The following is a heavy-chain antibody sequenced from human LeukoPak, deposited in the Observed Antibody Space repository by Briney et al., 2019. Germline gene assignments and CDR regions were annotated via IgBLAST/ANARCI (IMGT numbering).Heavy chain of an antibody. D-gene: IGHD1-26*01. Sequence: PSETLSLTCAVYGGSFSGYYWSWIRQPPGKGLEWIGEINHSGSTNYNPSLKSRVTISVDTSKNQFSLKLSSVTAADTAVYYCARDDGGSVDYWGQGTLVTVSS. CDR2: INHSGST. J-gene: IGHJ4*02. V-gene: IGHV4-34*01. CDR3: ARDDGGSVDY. CDR1: GGSFSGYY.